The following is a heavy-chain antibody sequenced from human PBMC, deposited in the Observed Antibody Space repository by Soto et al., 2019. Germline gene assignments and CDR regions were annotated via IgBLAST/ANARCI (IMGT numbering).Heavy chain of an antibody. Sequence: GGSLRLSCAASGFTFSSYGMHWVRQAPGKGLEWVAVISYDGSNKYYADSVKGRFTISRDNSKNTLYLQMNSLRAEDTAVYYCAKDRYRVRGVIRYYYGMDVWGQGTTVTVSS. CDR1: GFTFSSYG. CDR3: AKDRYRVRGVIRYYYGMDV. CDR2: ISYDGSNK. J-gene: IGHJ6*02. V-gene: IGHV3-30*18. D-gene: IGHD3-10*01.